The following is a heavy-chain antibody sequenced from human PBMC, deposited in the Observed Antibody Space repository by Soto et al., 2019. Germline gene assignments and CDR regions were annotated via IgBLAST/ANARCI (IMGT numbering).Heavy chain of an antibody. V-gene: IGHV1-18*01. Sequence: QVQLVQSGAEVKKPGASVKVSCKASGYTFTSYGISWVRQAPGQGLEWMGWISAYNGNTNYAQMLQGRVTMTTDTSPRNAYIGLRRLRSDDKAVYYCARGVGASYYFDYWGQGTLVTVSS. CDR2: ISAYNGNT. CDR1: GYTFTSYG. CDR3: ARGVGASYYFDY. J-gene: IGHJ4*02. D-gene: IGHD1-26*01.